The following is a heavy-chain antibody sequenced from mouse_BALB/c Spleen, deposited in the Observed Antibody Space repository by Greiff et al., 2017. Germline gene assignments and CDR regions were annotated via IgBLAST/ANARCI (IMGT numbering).Heavy chain of an antibody. CDR3: ARETKGGRIFAY. Sequence: VKLQESGPGLVAPSQSLSITCTVSGFSLTSYGVHWVRQPPGKGLEWLGVIWAGGSTNYYSALMSRLSISKDNSKSQVFLNMNSLQTDDTAMYYCARETKGGRIFAYWGQGTLVTVSA. D-gene: IGHD1-1*01. CDR1: GFSLTSYG. V-gene: IGHV2-9*02. CDR2: IWAGGST. J-gene: IGHJ3*01.